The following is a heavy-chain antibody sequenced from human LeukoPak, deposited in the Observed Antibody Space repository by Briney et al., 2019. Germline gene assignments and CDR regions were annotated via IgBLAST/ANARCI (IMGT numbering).Heavy chain of an antibody. CDR3: ARGRVGGVVPAARLFEY. D-gene: IGHD2-2*01. CDR1: GGSFSGYY. V-gene: IGHV4-34*01. Sequence: SETLSLTCAVYGGSFSGYYWSWIRQPPGKGLERIGEINYSGSTNYDPSLKSRVTISVDTSKNQFSLKLSSVTAADTAVYYCARGRVGGVVPAARLFEYWGQGTLVTVSS. J-gene: IGHJ4*02. CDR2: INYSGST.